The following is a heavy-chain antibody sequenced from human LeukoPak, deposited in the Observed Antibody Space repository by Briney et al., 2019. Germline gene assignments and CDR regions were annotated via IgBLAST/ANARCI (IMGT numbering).Heavy chain of an antibody. J-gene: IGHJ5*02. CDR2: INPNSGGT. CDR1: GYTFTGYY. Sequence: ASVKVSCKASGYTFTGYYMHWVRQAPGQGLEWMGWINPNSGGTNYAQKFQGRVTMTRDTSISTAYMELSRPRSDDTAVYYCARDEGPMVRGKAWFDPWGQGTLVTVSS. D-gene: IGHD3-10*01. CDR3: ARDEGPMVRGKAWFDP. V-gene: IGHV1-2*02.